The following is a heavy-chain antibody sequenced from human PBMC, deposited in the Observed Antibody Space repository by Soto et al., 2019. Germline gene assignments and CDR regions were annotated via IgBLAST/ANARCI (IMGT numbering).Heavy chain of an antibody. V-gene: IGHV3-23*01. CDR3: AKDGGGGFIAGIDY. CDR1: GFTFSTYA. CDR2: IRGSGDTT. D-gene: IGHD3-16*01. Sequence: EVQMLESGGGLIQPGGSLRLSCAASGFTFSTYAMSWVRQAPGKGLEWVSAIRGSGDTTYYADSVKGRFTISRDNSKNTLYLQMTRLRAEDTALYCWAKDGGGGFIAGIDYWGQGTLVTVSS. J-gene: IGHJ4*02.